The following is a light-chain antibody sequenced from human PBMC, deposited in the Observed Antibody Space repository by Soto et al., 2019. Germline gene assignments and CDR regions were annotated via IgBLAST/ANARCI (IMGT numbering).Light chain of an antibody. Sequence: ELVMTQSPATLSAPPGQRATLSGRPSQSVSSNLAWHQQKPGQDPRILMSDESTRATGIPARFSGSGSGTEFTLTISSLQSEDFAVYYCQQYGSSITFGTGPRLEIK. CDR3: QQYGSSIT. V-gene: IGKV3-15*01. CDR2: DES. J-gene: IGKJ5*01. CDR1: QSVSSN.